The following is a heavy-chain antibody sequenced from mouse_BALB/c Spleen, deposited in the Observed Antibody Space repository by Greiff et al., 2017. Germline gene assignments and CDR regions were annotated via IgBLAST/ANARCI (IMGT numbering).Heavy chain of an antibody. V-gene: IGHV3-6*02. CDR1: GYSITSGYY. CDR2: ISYDGSN. D-gene: IGHD2-4*01. Sequence: EVQLQQSGPGLVKPSQSLSLTCSVTGYSITSGYYWNWIRQFPGNKLEWVGYISYDGSNKYNPSLKNRISITRDTSKNQFFLKVKSVTTEDTATYYCARDLDYDYGMDYWGQGTSVTVSS. J-gene: IGHJ4*01. CDR3: ARDLDYDYGMDY.